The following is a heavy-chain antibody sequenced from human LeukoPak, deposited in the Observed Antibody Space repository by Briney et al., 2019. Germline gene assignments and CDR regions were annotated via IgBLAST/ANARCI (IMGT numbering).Heavy chain of an antibody. J-gene: IGHJ4*02. Sequence: PSETLSLTCSVSGASISSGSNYWGWIRQPPGKTLEWIGSIYSSGSTYYNPSLKSRVTISVDKSKNQFSLKLSSVTAADTAVYYCARRPRSGYFTIDYWGQGTLVTVSS. CDR2: IYSSGST. D-gene: IGHD3-3*01. V-gene: IGHV4-39*07. CDR3: ARRPRSGYFTIDY. CDR1: GASISSGSNY.